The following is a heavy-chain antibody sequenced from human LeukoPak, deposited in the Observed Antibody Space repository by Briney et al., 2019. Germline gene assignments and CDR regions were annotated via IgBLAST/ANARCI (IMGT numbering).Heavy chain of an antibody. CDR1: GFTFSSYA. D-gene: IGHD2-8*01. Sequence: SGGSLRLSCAASGFTFSSYAMSWVRQAPGKGLEWVSAISGSGGSTYYADSVKGRFTISRDNSKNTLYLQMNSLRAEDTAVYYCAKIPLYEPSYYFDYWGQGTLVTVSS. V-gene: IGHV3-23*01. CDR2: ISGSGGST. CDR3: AKIPLYEPSYYFDY. J-gene: IGHJ4*02.